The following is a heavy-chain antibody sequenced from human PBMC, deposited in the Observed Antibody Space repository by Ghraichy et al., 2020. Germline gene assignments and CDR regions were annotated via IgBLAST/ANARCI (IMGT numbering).Heavy chain of an antibody. CDR3: AKATQNRDAFDI. CDR2: VSGSGGST. Sequence: GESLNISCAASGFTFSSFAMSWVRQAPGKGLEWVSTVSGSGGSTYYADSVKGRFTISRDNSKNTLYLQMNSLRAEDTAVYYCAKATQNRDAFDIWGQGTMVTVSS. CDR1: GFTFSSFA. D-gene: IGHD1-14*01. J-gene: IGHJ3*02. V-gene: IGHV3-23*01.